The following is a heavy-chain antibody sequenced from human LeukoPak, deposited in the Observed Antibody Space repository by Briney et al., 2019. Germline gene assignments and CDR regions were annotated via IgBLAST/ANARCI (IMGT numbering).Heavy chain of an antibody. J-gene: IGHJ1*01. CDR3: GRAFPPLRTSSAGDL. CDR2: ISGRSSHI. D-gene: IGHD3-16*01. Sequence: GGSLRLSCSASGFSFSDYDMNWVRQAPGKGLEWVSAISGRSSHIYYGESVEGRFTISRDNAKNSLYLQMDSLGVEDTAVYYCGRAFPPLRTSSAGDLWGQGTLVIVSS. CDR1: GFSFSDYD. V-gene: IGHV3-21*01.